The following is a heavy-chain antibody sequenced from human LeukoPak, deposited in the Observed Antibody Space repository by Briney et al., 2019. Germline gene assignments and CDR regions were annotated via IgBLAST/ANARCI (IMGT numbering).Heavy chain of an antibody. Sequence: PSETLSLTCAVSGGSISSSNWWSWVRQPPGKGLEGIGEIYHSGSTNYNPSLKSRVTISVDKSKNQFSLKLSSVTAADTAVYYCARDRSFSYYYGMDVWGQGTTVTVSS. D-gene: IGHD3-10*01. J-gene: IGHJ6*02. CDR1: GGSISSSNW. CDR2: IYHSGST. CDR3: ARDRSFSYYYGMDV. V-gene: IGHV4-4*02.